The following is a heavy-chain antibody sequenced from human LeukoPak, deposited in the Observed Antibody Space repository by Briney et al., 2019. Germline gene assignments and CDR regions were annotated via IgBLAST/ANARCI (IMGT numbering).Heavy chain of an antibody. D-gene: IGHD3-3*01. CDR1: GFTFSSYA. CDR3: AKEGGERFLEWSGGYMDV. Sequence: PGGSLRLSCAASGFTFSSYAMHWVRQAPGKGLEWVAVISYDGSNKYYADSVKGRFTISRDNSKNTLYLQMNSLRAEDTAVYYCAKEGGERFLEWSGGYMDVWGKGTTVTVSS. CDR2: ISYDGSNK. J-gene: IGHJ6*03. V-gene: IGHV3-30-3*02.